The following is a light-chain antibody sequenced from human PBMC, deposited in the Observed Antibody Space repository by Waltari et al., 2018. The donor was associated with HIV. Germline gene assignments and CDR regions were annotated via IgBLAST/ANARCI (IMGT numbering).Light chain of an antibody. CDR1: QSVSSSS. CDR2: AAS. CDR3: QQYGSSPPGT. V-gene: IGKV3-20*01. Sequence: EIVLTQSPGTLSLSPGESATLSCRASQSVSSSSLASYQQKPGQAPRLLIYAASSRATGSPDRFSGSESGTDFTLTISRLEPEDFAVYYCQQYGSSPPGTFGQGTKVEIK. J-gene: IGKJ1*01.